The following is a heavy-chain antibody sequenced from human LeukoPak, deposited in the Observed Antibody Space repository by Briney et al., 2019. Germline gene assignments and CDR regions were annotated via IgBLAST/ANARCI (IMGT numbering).Heavy chain of an antibody. V-gene: IGHV4-59*01. CDR1: GGSISSYY. Sequence: SETLSLTCTVSGGSISSYYWSWIRQSPGKGLEWTGYIYYSGSTNYNPSLKSRVTISVDTSKNQFSLKLSSVTAADTAVYYCARTGYSSGWYFDYWGQGTLVTVSS. CDR3: ARTGYSSGWYFDY. J-gene: IGHJ4*02. D-gene: IGHD6-19*01. CDR2: IYYSGST.